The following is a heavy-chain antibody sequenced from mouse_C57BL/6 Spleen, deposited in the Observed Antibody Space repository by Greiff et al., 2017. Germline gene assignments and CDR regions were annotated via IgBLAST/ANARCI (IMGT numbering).Heavy chain of an antibody. Sequence: VQLQQSGPGLVQPSQSLSITCPVSGFSLTSYGVHWVRQSPGKGLEWLGVIWSGGSTDYNAAFISRLSISKDNSKSQVFFKMNSLQADDTAIYYCARKPSITTVVAPYAMDYWGQGTSVTVSS. CDR3: ARKPSITTVVAPYAMDY. CDR2: IWSGGST. D-gene: IGHD1-1*01. J-gene: IGHJ4*01. CDR1: GFSLTSYG. V-gene: IGHV2-2*01.